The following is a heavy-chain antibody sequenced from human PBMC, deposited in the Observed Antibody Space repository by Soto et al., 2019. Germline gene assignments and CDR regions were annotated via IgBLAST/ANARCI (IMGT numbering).Heavy chain of an antibody. D-gene: IGHD6-19*01. Sequence: QVQLVQSGAEEKKPGASVKVSCKASGYTFTSNAMHWVRQAPGQRLEWMGWINAGNGNTKYSQKFQGRVTITRDTSASTAYMELRSLRFEDTAVYYCARDRGSAWYLLDYWGQGTLVTVSS. CDR3: ARDRGSAWYLLDY. CDR2: INAGNGNT. CDR1: GYTFTSNA. J-gene: IGHJ4*02. V-gene: IGHV1-3*05.